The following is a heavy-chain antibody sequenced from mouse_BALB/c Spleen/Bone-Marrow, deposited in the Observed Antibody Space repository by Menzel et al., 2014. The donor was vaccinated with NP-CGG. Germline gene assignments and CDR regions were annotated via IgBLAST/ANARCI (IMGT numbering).Heavy chain of an antibody. J-gene: IGHJ4*01. V-gene: IGHV2-6-4*01. CDR2: IWGGGST. CDR1: GFSLSRYS. CDR3: ARNPPYGNYEDYYAMDY. Sequence: VQLQESGPGLVAPSQSLSITCTVSGFSLSRYSVHWVHQPPGKGLEWLGMIWGGGSTDYNSALKSRLSISKDNSKSQVFLKMNSLQTDDTAMYYCARNPPYGNYEDYYAMDYWGQGTSVTVSS. D-gene: IGHD2-1*01.